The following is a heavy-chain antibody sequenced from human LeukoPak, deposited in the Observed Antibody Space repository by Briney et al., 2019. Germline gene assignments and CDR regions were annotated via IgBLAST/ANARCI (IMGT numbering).Heavy chain of an antibody. Sequence: ASVKVSCKASGYTFTSYDINWVRQAPGKGLEWMGGFDPEDGETIYAQKFQGRVTMTEDTSTDTAYMELSRLRSDDTAVYYCAREPIAAAGIFDYWGQGTLVTVSS. CDR1: GYTFTSYD. D-gene: IGHD6-13*01. CDR3: AREPIAAAGIFDY. J-gene: IGHJ4*02. V-gene: IGHV1-24*01. CDR2: FDPEDGET.